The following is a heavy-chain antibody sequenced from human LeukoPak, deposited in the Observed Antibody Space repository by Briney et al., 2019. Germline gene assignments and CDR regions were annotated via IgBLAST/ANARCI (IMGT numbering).Heavy chain of an antibody. V-gene: IGHV3-23*01. CDR2: FSGSGGST. J-gene: IGHJ4*02. CDR3: ARSGLSRFGF. CDR1: GFTFSNYA. Sequence: GGSLRLSCAASGFTFSNYAMSWVRQAPGKGLEWVSAFSGSGGSTYYANSVKGRFTISRDNSKHTLYLQMNSLRAEDTAVYYCARSGLSRFGFWGQGTLVTVSS. D-gene: IGHD2/OR15-2a*01.